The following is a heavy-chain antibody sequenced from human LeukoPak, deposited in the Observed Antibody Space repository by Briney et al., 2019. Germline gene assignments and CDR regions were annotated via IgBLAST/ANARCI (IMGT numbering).Heavy chain of an antibody. CDR2: ISDYNGNT. CDR3: ARGGRWLQSRAFDI. Sequence: GASVKVSCKASGYTFTSYGISWVRQAPGQGLEWMGWISDYNGNTNYAQKLHGRVTMTTDTSTSTAYMELRSLRSDDSAVYYCARGGRWLQSRAFDIWGQGTMVTVSS. CDR1: GYTFTSYG. J-gene: IGHJ3*02. D-gene: IGHD5-24*01. V-gene: IGHV1-18*01.